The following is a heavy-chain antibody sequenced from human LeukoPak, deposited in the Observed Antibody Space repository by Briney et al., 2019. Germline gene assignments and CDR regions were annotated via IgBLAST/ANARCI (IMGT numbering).Heavy chain of an antibody. CDR1: GFTFSSYG. J-gene: IGHJ4*02. CDR3: AKDLVAVAGLFDY. CDR2: IRYDGSNK. Sequence: PGGSLRLSCAASGFTFSSYGMHWVRQAPCKGLEWVAFIRYDGSNKYYADSVKGRFTISRDNSKNTLYLQMNSLRAEDTAVYYCAKDLVAVAGLFDYWGQGTLVTVSS. V-gene: IGHV3-30*02. D-gene: IGHD6-19*01.